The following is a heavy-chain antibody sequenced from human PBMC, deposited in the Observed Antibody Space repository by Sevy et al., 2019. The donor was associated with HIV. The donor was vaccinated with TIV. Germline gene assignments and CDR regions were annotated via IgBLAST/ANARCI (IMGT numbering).Heavy chain of an antibody. Sequence: GGSLRLSCAASRFSFNGYGMHWVRQAPGKGLEWVAFIRYDGSNKYYADSVKGRFTISRDDSNNTLYLQMNSLRAEDTALYYCARGTPAFCTGGVCFNWFDPWGQGTLVTVSS. D-gene: IGHD2-8*02. CDR2: IRYDGSNK. V-gene: IGHV3-30*02. CDR1: RFSFNGYG. CDR3: ARGTPAFCTGGVCFNWFDP. J-gene: IGHJ5*02.